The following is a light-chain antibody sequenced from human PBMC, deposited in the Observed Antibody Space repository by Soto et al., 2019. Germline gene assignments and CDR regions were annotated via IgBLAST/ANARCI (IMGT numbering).Light chain of an antibody. J-gene: IGLJ1*01. CDR1: SSDVGRYDL. CDR2: EVR. V-gene: IGLV2-23*02. Sequence: QSALTQPASVSGSPGQSLSISCTGASSDVGRYDLVSWYQQHPGKAPKLIIYEVRKRPSGVSHRFSGSRSGNTASLTISGLQAEDEADYYCCSYAGSDDVFGTGTKLTVL. CDR3: CSYAGSDDV.